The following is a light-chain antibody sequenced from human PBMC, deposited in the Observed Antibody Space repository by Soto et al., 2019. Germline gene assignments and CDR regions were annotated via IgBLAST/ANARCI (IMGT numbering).Light chain of an antibody. J-gene: IGLJ2*01. Sequence: QSALTQPASVSGSPGQSITISCTGTASDVGGYNYVSWYQQHPGKAPKLMIHAVSNRPSGISSRFSGSKSGNTASLTISGAQVEDEADYYCYSAADNRLVVFGGGTKLTVL. V-gene: IGLV2-14*01. CDR3: YSAADNRLVV. CDR2: AVS. CDR1: ASDVGGYNY.